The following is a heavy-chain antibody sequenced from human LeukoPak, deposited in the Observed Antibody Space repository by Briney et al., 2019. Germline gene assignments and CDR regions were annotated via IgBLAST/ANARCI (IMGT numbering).Heavy chain of an antibody. V-gene: IGHV3-33*01. J-gene: IGHJ4*02. CDR2: IWYDGRNQ. CDR1: GFTFSNYG. D-gene: IGHD2-2*01. CDR3: ARDDCSTPSCYGY. Sequence: GGSLRLSCAASGFTFSNYGMHWVRQAPGRGLEWVTIIWYDGRNQYYADSAKGRFTISRDNSKNTLYLQMNSLRVEDTAVYYCARDDCSTPSCYGYWGQGTLVTVSS.